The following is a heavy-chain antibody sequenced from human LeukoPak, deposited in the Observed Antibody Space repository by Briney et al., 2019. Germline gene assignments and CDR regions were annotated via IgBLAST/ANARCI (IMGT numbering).Heavy chain of an antibody. V-gene: IGHV3-11*01. D-gene: IGHD3/OR15-3a*01. CDR2: ISGSGSDI. J-gene: IGHJ4*02. Sequence: PGGSLRLSCATSGFIFIGYYMSWIRQAPGKGLEWVSYISGSGSDISYADSVKGRFTVSMDNAKDSLYLQMNSLRAEDTAVYYCGTHAGRTGSDDWGQGTLVTVSS. CDR1: GFIFIGYY. CDR3: GTHAGRTGSDD.